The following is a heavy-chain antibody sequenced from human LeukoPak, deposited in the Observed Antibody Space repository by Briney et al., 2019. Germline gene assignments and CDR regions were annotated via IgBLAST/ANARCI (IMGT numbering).Heavy chain of an antibody. V-gene: IGHV3-30*02. J-gene: IGHJ1*01. CDR1: GFTFSSYG. Sequence: PGGSLRLSCAASGFTFSSYGMHWVRQAPGKGLEWVAFIRCDGSNKYYADSVKGRFTISRDNSKNTLYLQMNSLRAEDTAVYYCAKGGRSRWYEYFQHWGQGTLVTVSS. D-gene: IGHD6-19*01. CDR2: IRCDGSNK. CDR3: AKGGRSRWYEYFQH.